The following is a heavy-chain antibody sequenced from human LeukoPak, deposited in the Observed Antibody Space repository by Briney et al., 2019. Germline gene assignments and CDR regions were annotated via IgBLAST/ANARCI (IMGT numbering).Heavy chain of an antibody. CDR3: ARAGFDI. Sequence: SETLSLTCTVSGASINSYYWSWIRQPPGKGLEWIGYIYYSGSTNYNPSLKSRVTISVDTSKNQFSLRLSSVTAADTAVYYCARAGFDIWGQGTMVTVSS. V-gene: IGHV4-59*01. J-gene: IGHJ3*02. CDR1: GASINSYY. CDR2: IYYSGST.